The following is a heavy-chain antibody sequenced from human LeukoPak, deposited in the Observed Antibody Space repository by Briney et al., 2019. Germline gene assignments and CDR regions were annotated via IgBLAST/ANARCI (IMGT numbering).Heavy chain of an antibody. J-gene: IGHJ6*03. CDR3: ARDYGTSCRDCYYMDV. Sequence: ASVKVSCKASGYTFTSYGISWVRQAPGQGLEWMGWISAYNGNTNYAQKLQGRVTMTTDTSTSTAYMELRSLRSDDTAAYYCARDYGTSCRDCYYMDVWGKGTTVTVSS. CDR1: GYTFTSYG. CDR2: ISAYNGNT. V-gene: IGHV1-18*01. D-gene: IGHD2-2*01.